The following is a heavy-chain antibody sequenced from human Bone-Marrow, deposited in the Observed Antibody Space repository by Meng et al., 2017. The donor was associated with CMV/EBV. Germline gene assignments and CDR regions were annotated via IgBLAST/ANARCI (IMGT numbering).Heavy chain of an antibody. V-gene: IGHV3-11*01. CDR1: GFTFSDYY. CDR3: ARDAQLGGWGDHYYYYGMDV. Sequence: GESLKISCAASGFTFSDYYMSWIRQAPGKGLEWVSYISSSGSTIYYADSVKGRFTISRDNAKNSLYLQMNSLRAEDTAVYYCARDAQLGGWGDHYYYYGMDVWGQATTVTVSS. J-gene: IGHJ6*02. CDR2: ISSSGSTI. D-gene: IGHD2-2*01.